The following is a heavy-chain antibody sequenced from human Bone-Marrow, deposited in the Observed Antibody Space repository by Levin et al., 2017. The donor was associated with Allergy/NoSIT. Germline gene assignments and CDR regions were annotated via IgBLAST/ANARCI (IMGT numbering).Heavy chain of an antibody. CDR2: ISSSSSYI. D-gene: IGHD6-6*01. Sequence: GESLKISCAASGFTFSSYSMNWVRQAPGKGLEWVSSISSSSSYIYYADSVKGRFTISRDNAKNSLYLQMNSLRAEDTAVYYCARDDEYSSSSGFSFYYYMDVWGKGTTVTVSS. J-gene: IGHJ6*03. V-gene: IGHV3-21*01. CDR3: ARDDEYSSSSGFSFYYYMDV. CDR1: GFTFSSYS.